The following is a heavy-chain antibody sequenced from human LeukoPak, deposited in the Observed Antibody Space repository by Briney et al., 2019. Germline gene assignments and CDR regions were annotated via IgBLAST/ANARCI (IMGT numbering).Heavy chain of an antibody. J-gene: IGHJ5*02. Sequence: SETLSLTCNVSGGTISSYYWSWIRQPPGKGLEWIGYIFYTGSTNYNPSLKSRVTISVDTSKNQFSLKLSSVTAADTAVYYCARGYSSSWYWFDPWGQGTLVTVSS. CDR3: ARGYSSSWYWFDP. CDR2: IFYTGST. V-gene: IGHV4-59*08. CDR1: GGTISSYY. D-gene: IGHD6-13*01.